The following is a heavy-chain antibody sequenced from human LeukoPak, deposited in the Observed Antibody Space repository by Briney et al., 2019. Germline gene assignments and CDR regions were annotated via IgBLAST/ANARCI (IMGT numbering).Heavy chain of an antibody. J-gene: IGHJ4*02. V-gene: IGHV4-59*01. CDR3: ARGVYYDSWSGAKYYFDL. Sequence: SETLSLTCTVSGASISSNYWTWIRQPPGKGLEWIGYIDYSGSTNYNLSLKSRVTISVARSKNQISLILSSLTAADTAVYYCARGVYYDSWSGAKYYFDLWGQGTLVTVSS. D-gene: IGHD3-3*01. CDR1: GASISSNY. CDR2: IDYSGST.